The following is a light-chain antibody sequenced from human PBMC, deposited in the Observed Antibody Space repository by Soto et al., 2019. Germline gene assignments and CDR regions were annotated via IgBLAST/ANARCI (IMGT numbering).Light chain of an antibody. Sequence: EIVLTQSPGTLSLSPGERATLSCRASQTVSNNLVWYQQKPGQAPRLLIYDASSRATGIPDRFSGSGSGTDFTLTITRLEPEDFAVYYCQHYGNSVWTFGQGTEVEI. J-gene: IGKJ1*01. CDR3: QHYGNSVWT. CDR1: QTVSNN. V-gene: IGKV3-20*01. CDR2: DAS.